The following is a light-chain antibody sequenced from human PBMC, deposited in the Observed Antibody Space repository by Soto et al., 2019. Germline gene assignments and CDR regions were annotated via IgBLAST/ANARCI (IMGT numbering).Light chain of an antibody. CDR3: QHYGSSPPIT. V-gene: IGKV3-20*01. J-gene: IGKJ5*01. Sequence: DIVLTQSPATLSLSPGERVTLSCRAIQSVSSGYLAWYQQKPGQAPRLLIYGASIRATGIPDRFSGSGSATDFTLTISRLEPEDFAVYYCQHYGSSPPITFGQGTRLE. CDR2: GAS. CDR1: QSVSSGY.